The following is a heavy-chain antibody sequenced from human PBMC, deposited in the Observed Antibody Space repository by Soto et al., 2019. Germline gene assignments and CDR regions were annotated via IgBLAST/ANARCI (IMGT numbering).Heavy chain of an antibody. CDR1: GFTFSSYA. J-gene: IGHJ3*02. CDR3: AKDRPYSSSSADAFDI. CDR2: ISGSGGST. V-gene: IGHV3-23*01. D-gene: IGHD6-6*01. Sequence: GGSLRLSCAASGFTFSSYAMSWVRQAPGKGLEWVSAISGSGGSTYYADSVKGRFTISRDNSKNTLYLQMNSLRAEDTDVYYCAKDRPYSSSSADAFDIWGQGTMVTVSS.